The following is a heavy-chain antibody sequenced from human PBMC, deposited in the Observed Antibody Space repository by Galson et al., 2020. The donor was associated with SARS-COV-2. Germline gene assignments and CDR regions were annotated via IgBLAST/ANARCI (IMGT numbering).Heavy chain of an antibody. V-gene: IGHV3-30*04. CDR1: GFTFSSYA. Sequence: GGSLRLSCAASGFTFSSYAMHWVRQAPGKGLEWVAVISYDGSNKYYADSVKGRFTISRDNSKNTLYLQMNSLRAEDTAVYYCARGREGSYYVPFDYWGQGTLVTVSS. D-gene: IGHD3-10*01. CDR2: ISYDGSNK. CDR3: ARGREGSYYVPFDY. J-gene: IGHJ4*02.